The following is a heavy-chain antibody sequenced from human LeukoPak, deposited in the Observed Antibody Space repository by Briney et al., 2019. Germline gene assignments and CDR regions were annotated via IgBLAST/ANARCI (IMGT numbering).Heavy chain of an antibody. Sequence: GGSLRLSCVASGFTFSSYSMNWVRQAPGKGLEWVSSISSSSSYIYYADSVKGRFTISRDNAKNSLYLQMNSLRAEDTAVYYCARGLRNSGYETPYYYYGMDVWGKGTTVTVSS. V-gene: IGHV3-21*01. J-gene: IGHJ6*04. D-gene: IGHD5-12*01. CDR2: ISSSSSYI. CDR3: ARGLRNSGYETPYYYYGMDV. CDR1: GFTFSSYS.